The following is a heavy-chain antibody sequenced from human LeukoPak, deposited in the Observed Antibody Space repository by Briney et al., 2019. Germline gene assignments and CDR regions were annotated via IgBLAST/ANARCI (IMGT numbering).Heavy chain of an antibody. D-gene: IGHD3-3*01. J-gene: IGHJ4*02. CDR3: AKDRSSWYYPFDS. CDR1: GFTFSSYG. Sequence: GGSLRLSCAASGFTFSSYGMTWVRQAPGKGLEWVSTFGASGNTYYADSVKGRFTMSRDNSKRTVYLQMNSLRAEDTAVYYCAKDRSSWYYPFDSWGQGTLVTVSS. CDR2: FGASGNT. V-gene: IGHV3-23*01.